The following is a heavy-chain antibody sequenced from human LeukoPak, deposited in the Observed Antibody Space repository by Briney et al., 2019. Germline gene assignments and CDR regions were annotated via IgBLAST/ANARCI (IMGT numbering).Heavy chain of an antibody. CDR2: ITSSSSYI. CDR1: GFTFNTYS. CDR3: AGGLWYASGSDY. Sequence: GGSLRLSCAASGFTFNTYSMNWVRQAPGKGLEWVSSITSSSSYIYYADSVKGRFTISRDNAKNSLYLQMNSLRAEDTAVYYCAGGLWYASGSDYWGQGTLVTVSS. J-gene: IGHJ4*02. D-gene: IGHD3-10*01. V-gene: IGHV3-21*01.